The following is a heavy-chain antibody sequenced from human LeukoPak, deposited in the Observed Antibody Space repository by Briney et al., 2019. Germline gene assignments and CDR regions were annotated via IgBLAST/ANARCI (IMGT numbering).Heavy chain of an antibody. CDR1: GYTFNDYY. Sequence: ASVKVSCKASGYTFNDYYMHWVRQAPGQGLEWMGRINPNSGGTNYAQKFQGRVTMTSDTSISTAYMELGRLTSGDTAVYYCARVKDYSGSSQLGYWGQGTLVTVSS. D-gene: IGHD1-26*01. CDR3: ARVKDYSGSSQLGY. CDR2: INPNSGGT. V-gene: IGHV1-2*06. J-gene: IGHJ4*02.